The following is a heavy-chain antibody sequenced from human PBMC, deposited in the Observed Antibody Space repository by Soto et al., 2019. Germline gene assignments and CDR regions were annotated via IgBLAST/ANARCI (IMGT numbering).Heavy chain of an antibody. CDR3: AGHPSIAARPPYYYGMDV. D-gene: IGHD6-6*01. CDR1: GGSFSGYY. J-gene: IGHJ6*02. Sequence: SETLSLTCAVYGGSFSGYYWSWIRQPPGKGLEWIGEINHSGSTNYNPSLKSRVTISVDTSKNQLSLKLSSVTAADTAVYYCAGHPSIAARPPYYYGMDVWGQGTTVTVSS. V-gene: IGHV4-34*01. CDR2: INHSGST.